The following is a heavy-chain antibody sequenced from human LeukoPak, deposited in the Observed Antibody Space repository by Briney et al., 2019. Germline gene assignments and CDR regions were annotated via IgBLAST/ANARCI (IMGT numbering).Heavy chain of an antibody. D-gene: IGHD4-17*01. J-gene: IGHJ4*02. CDR3: ARDKDYGDLAAGY. V-gene: IGHV3-30*04. Sequence: GGSLRLSCAASGFTFSSYAMHWVRQAPGKGLEWVAVISYDGSNKYYADSVKGRFTISRDNSKNTLYLQMNSLRAEDTAVYYCARDKDYGDLAAGYWGQGTLVTVSS. CDR1: GFTFSSYA. CDR2: ISYDGSNK.